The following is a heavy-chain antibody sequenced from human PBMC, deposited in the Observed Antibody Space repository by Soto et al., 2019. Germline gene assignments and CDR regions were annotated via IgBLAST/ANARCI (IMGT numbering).Heavy chain of an antibody. CDR1: GGTFSSYA. CDR2: IIPIFGTA. D-gene: IGHD3-10*01. V-gene: IGHV1-69*01. J-gene: IGHJ5*02. Sequence: QVQLVQSGAEVKKPGSSVKVSCKASGGTFSSYAISWVRQAPGQGLEWMGGIIPIFGTANYAPKFQGRVTITADESTSTAYMELSSLRSEDTAVYYCARVAVTMVRGVVLLDWFDPWGQGTLVTVSS. CDR3: ARVAVTMVRGVVLLDWFDP.